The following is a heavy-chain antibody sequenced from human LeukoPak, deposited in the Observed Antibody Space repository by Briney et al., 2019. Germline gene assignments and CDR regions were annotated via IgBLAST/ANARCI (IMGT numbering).Heavy chain of an antibody. J-gene: IGHJ5*02. D-gene: IGHD2-2*01. CDR1: GGSISSSSYY. CDR3: ARDVQGAYCSSTSRYNWFDP. CDR2: IYYSGST. Sequence: PSETLSLTCTVSGGSISSSSYYWGWIRQPPGKGLEWIGSIYYSGSTYYNPSLKSRVTISVDTSKNQFSLKLSSVTAADTAVYYCARDVQGAYCSSTSRYNWFDPWGQGTLVTVSS. V-gene: IGHV4-39*07.